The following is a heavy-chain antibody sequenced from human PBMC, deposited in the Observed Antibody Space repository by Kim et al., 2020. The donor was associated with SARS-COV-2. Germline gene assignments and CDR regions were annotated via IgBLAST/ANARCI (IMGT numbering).Heavy chain of an antibody. CDR3: AHRGRQQLPDY. CDR1: GFSLSTSGVA. Sequence: YGPTLVNPTQTLMLTCTSSGFSLSTSGVAVGWIRQPPGKALEWLALMYWADDKRYSPSLKSRHTVTKDTSKNQVVLTITDLDPVDTATYYCAHRGRQQLPDYWGQGTVVTVSS. J-gene: IGHJ4*02. V-gene: IGHV2-5*02. CDR2: MYWADDK. D-gene: IGHD6-13*01.